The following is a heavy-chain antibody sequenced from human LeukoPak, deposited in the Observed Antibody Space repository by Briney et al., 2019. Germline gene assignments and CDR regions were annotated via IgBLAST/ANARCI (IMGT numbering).Heavy chain of an antibody. Sequence: SETLSLTCTVSGGSISSYYWSWIRQPPGKGLEWIGYIYYSGSTNYNPSLKSRVTISVDTSKNQFSLKLSSVTAADTAVCYCARRGRGGSSGNAFDIWGQGTMVTVSS. CDR2: IYYSGST. V-gene: IGHV4-59*01. CDR3: ARRGRGGSSGNAFDI. J-gene: IGHJ3*02. CDR1: GGSISSYY. D-gene: IGHD1-26*01.